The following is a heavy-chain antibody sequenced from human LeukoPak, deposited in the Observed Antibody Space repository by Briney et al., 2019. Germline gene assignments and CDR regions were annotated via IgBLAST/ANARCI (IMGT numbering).Heavy chain of an antibody. V-gene: IGHV3-74*01. Sequence: PGGSLRLSCTASGFSFSGHWMHWARQLPGKGLVWVSRISPTGSTTSYADSVKGRFTVSRDNAKNTLYLQVNNLRAEDTAVYYCAKVDPMIVVVITTAGMDVWGQGTTVTVSS. J-gene: IGHJ6*02. CDR1: GFSFSGHW. CDR2: ISPTGSTT. CDR3: AKVDPMIVVVITTAGMDV. D-gene: IGHD3-22*01.